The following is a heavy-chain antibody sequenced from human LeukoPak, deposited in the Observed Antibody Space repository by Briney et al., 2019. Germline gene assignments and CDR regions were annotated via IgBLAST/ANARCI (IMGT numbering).Heavy chain of an antibody. CDR2: ISGSGSNI. Sequence: GGSLRLSCTASGFTFSTYEMNWVRQAPGKGLEWISYISGSGSNIIYADSLQGRFTVSRDNAKNSVYLQMNSLRAVDTAVYYCAREGGFGYDDAFDTWGQGTLVTVSS. CDR3: AREGGFGYDDAFDT. CDR1: GFTFSTYE. V-gene: IGHV3-48*03. D-gene: IGHD3-16*02. J-gene: IGHJ3*02.